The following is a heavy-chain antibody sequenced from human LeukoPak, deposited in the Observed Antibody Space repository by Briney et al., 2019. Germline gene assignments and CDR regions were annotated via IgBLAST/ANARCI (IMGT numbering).Heavy chain of an antibody. CDR2: IRNDGSNK. Sequence: GGSLRLSCAASGFTFSSYAMSWVRQAPGKGLEWVTFIRNDGSNKHYADSVKGRFTISRDNSKNTLYLQMNSLRAEDTAVYYCAKDTIVGASLDYWGQGTLVTVSS. J-gene: IGHJ4*02. CDR1: GFTFSSYA. CDR3: AKDTIVGASLDY. V-gene: IGHV3-30*02. D-gene: IGHD1-26*01.